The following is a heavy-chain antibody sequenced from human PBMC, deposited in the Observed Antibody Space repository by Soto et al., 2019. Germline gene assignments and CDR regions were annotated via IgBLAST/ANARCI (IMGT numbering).Heavy chain of an antibody. CDR2: IYYSGST. V-gene: IGHV4-31*03. Sequence: SETLSLTCTVSGGSISSGGYYWSWIRQHPGKGLEWIGYIYYSGSTYYNPSLKSRVTISVDTSKNQFSLKLSSVTAADTAVYYFSFKDTQIADNYDYCLQGALVTV. CDR1: GGSISSGGYY. CDR3: SFKDTQIADNYDY. D-gene: IGHD5-18*01. J-gene: IGHJ4*02.